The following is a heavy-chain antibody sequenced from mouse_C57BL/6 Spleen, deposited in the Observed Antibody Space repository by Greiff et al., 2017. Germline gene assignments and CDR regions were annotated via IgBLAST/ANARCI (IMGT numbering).Heavy chain of an antibody. CDR2: IYPYNGVS. J-gene: IGHJ2*01. V-gene: IGHV1-31*01. D-gene: IGHD2-4*01. CDR3: ARNYDYDGGAYFDY. CDR1: GYSFTGYY. Sequence: VQLQQSGPELVKPGASVKISCKASGYSFTGYYMHWVKQSHGNILDWIGYIYPYNGVSSYNQKFKGKATLTVDKSSSTAYMELRSLTSAVSAVYYCARNYDYDGGAYFDYWGQGTTLTVSS.